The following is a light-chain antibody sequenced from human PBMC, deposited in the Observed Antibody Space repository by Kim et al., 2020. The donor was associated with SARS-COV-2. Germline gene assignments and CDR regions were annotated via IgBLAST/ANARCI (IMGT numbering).Light chain of an antibody. V-gene: IGLV3-21*04. CDR1: NIGSNS. Sequence: PGKTARITWGGNNIGSNSVHWYQQKPGQGPVLVMKYDRDRPSGIPGRISGSNSGNTATLTITRVEAGDEADYYCQVWDNYSDHVVFGGGTQLTVL. CDR3: QVWDNYSDHVV. CDR2: YDR. J-gene: IGLJ2*01.